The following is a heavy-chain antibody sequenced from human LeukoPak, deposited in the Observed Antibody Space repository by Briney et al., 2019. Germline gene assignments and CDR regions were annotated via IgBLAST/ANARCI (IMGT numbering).Heavy chain of an antibody. CDR1: GFTVSSNY. V-gene: IGHV3-53*01. CDR2: IYSGGST. J-gene: IGHJ3*02. CDR3: ASRQQLPGGAFDI. Sequence: GGSLRLSCAASGFTVSSNYMSWVRQAPGKGLEWVSVIYSGGSTYYADSVKGRFTTSRDNAKNSLYLQMNSLRAEDTAVYYCASRQQLPGGAFDIWGQGTMVTVSS. D-gene: IGHD6-13*01.